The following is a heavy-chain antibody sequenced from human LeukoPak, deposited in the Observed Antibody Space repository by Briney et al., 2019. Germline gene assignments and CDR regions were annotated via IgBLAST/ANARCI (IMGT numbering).Heavy chain of an antibody. V-gene: IGHV4-61*02. Sequence: SQTLSLTCTVSGGSISSGSYYWSWIRQPAGKGLEWIGRIYTSGSTYYNPSLKSRVTISIDTSKNQFSLRLNSVTAADTAVYYCARVFWSSGWYYFDYWGQGTLVTVSS. CDR3: ARVFWSSGWYYFDY. D-gene: IGHD6-19*01. CDR1: GGSISSGSYY. CDR2: IYTSGST. J-gene: IGHJ4*02.